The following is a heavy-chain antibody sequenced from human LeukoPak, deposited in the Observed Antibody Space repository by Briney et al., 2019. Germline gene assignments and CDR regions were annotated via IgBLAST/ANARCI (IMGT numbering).Heavy chain of an antibody. V-gene: IGHV7-4-1*02. D-gene: IGHD3-22*01. J-gene: IGHJ4*02. Sequence: ASVKVSCKASGYTFTSYAMNWVRQAPGQGLEWMGWINTDTGNPTYAQGFTGRFVFSLDTSVSTAYLQISSLKAEDTAVYYCARVIDYYDSSGYESFFDYWGQGTLVTVSS. CDR1: GYTFTSYA. CDR3: ARVIDYYDSSGYESFFDY. CDR2: INTDTGNP.